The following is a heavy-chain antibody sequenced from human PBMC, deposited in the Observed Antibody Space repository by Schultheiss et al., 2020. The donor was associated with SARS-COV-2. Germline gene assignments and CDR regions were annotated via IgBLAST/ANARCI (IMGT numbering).Heavy chain of an antibody. V-gene: IGHV4-61*08. CDR2: IYYSGST. J-gene: IGHJ6*02. Sequence: SETLSLTCTVSGGSISSGDYYWSWIRQPPGKGLEWIGYIYYSGSTNYNPSLKSRVTISVDTSKNQFSVTVNSVTAADTAVYYCARDLNGEYSSGWTRQRYYYYYGMDVWGQGTTVTVSS. CDR3: ARDLNGEYSSGWTRQRYYYYYGMDV. CDR1: GGSISSGDYY. D-gene: IGHD6-19*01.